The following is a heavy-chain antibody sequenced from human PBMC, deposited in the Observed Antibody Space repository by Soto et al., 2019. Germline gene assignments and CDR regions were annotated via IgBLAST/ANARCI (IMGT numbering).Heavy chain of an antibody. V-gene: IGHV3-30*18. CDR1: GFTFSNYS. Sequence: AGSLRLSCAASGFTFSNYSMHWVRQAPGKGLEWVALTSYDGNNEYYTDSVKGRFTISRDKSKNTLFLQMNSPRPEDTAVYYCAKDKGVFNWATSYFDYWGQGALVTVSS. D-gene: IGHD1-1*01. J-gene: IGHJ4*02. CDR2: TSYDGNNE. CDR3: AKDKGVFNWATSYFDY.